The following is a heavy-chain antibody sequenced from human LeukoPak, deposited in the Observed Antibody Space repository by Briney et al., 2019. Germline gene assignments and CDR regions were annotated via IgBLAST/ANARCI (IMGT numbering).Heavy chain of an antibody. D-gene: IGHD3-3*01. CDR2: IDHSGST. CDR3: ARGHYDFWSGYYGYYFDC. CDR1: VGSYSGYY. Sequence: PSETLSLTCAVYVGSYSGYYWSWIRQPPGKGLEWIGEIDHSGSTNYNPSLKSRVTISVDTSKNQFSLKLSSVTAADTAVYYCARGHYDFWSGYYGYYFDCWGQGTLVTVSS. V-gene: IGHV4-34*01. J-gene: IGHJ4*02.